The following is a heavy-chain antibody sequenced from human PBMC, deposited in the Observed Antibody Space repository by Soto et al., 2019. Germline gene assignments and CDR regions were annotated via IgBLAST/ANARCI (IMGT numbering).Heavy chain of an antibody. CDR3: ARDDGNTYYDILTGGGRGAFDI. V-gene: IGHV3-21*01. J-gene: IGHJ3*02. D-gene: IGHD3-9*01. Sequence: GGSLRLSCAASGFTFSSYSMNWVRQAPGKGLEWVSSISSSSSYIYYAASVKGRFTISRNNAKNSLYLQMNSLRAEDTAVYYCARDDGNTYYDILTGGGRGAFDIWGQGTMVTVSS. CDR1: GFTFSSYS. CDR2: ISSSSSYI.